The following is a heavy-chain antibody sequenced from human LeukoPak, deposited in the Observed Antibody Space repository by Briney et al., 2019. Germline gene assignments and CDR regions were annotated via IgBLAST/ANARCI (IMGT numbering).Heavy chain of an antibody. Sequence: GESLKISCKGSGYSFTSYDINWVRQATGQGLEWMGWMNPNSGNTGYAQKFQGRVTMTRNTSISTAYMELSSLRSEDTAVYYCARDSSGFDYWGQGTLVTVSS. CDR1: GYSFTSYD. J-gene: IGHJ4*02. D-gene: IGHD3-22*01. CDR3: ARDSSGFDY. CDR2: MNPNSGNT. V-gene: IGHV1-8*01.